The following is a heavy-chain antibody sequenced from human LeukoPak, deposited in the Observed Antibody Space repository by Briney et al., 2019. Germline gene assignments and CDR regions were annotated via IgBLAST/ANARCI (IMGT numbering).Heavy chain of an antibody. D-gene: IGHD6-13*01. V-gene: IGHV4-34*01. J-gene: IGHJ6*02. CDR3: ARGSRSLIAAAVYYYYYGMDV. CDR2: INHSGST. Sequence: KASETLSLTCAVYGGSFSGYYWSWIRQPPGKGLEWIGEINHSGSTNYNPSLKSRVTISVDTSKNQFSLKLSSVTAADTAVYYCARGSRSLIAAAVYYYYYGMDVWGQGTTVTVSS. CDR1: GGSFSGYY.